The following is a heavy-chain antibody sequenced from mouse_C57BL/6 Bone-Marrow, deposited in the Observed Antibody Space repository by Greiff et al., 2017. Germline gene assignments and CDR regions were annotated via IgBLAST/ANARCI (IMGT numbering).Heavy chain of an antibody. V-gene: IGHV14-4*01. J-gene: IGHJ2*01. CDR2: IDPENGDT. CDR1: GFNIKDDY. Sequence: EVQLQQSGAELVRPGASVKLSCTASGFNIKDDYMHWVKQRPEQGLEWIGWIDPENGDTEYAAKFQGKATITADTSSNTAYLQLSSLTSEDTAVYYCTTRATVVDFDYWGKGTTLTVSS. CDR3: TTRATVVDFDY. D-gene: IGHD1-1*01.